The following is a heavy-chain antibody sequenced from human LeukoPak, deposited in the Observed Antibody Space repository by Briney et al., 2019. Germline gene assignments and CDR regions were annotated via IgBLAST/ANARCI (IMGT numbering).Heavy chain of an antibody. CDR1: GFTLTNHA. V-gene: IGHV3-74*01. Sequence: GGSLRLSCAVSGFTLTNHAVSWVRQAPGKGLVWVSHINSDGSWTGYADSVKGRFTISKDNAKNTVSLQMNNLRAEDTAVYYCVTFYETYWGRGTLVTVSS. J-gene: IGHJ4*02. D-gene: IGHD2/OR15-2a*01. CDR2: INSDGSWT. CDR3: VTFYETY.